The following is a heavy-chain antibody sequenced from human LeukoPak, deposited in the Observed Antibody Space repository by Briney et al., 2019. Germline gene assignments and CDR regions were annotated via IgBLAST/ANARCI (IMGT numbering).Heavy chain of an antibody. CDR3: AAGGLRYFSRFDP. CDR1: GYTFTSYY. CDR2: INPNAGTT. Sequence: VASVKVSCKASGYTFTSYYMHWVRQAPGQGLEWMGIINPNAGTTSYAQKFQGRVTVTRDTSTSTVYMELSSLRSEDTAVYYCAAGGLRYFSRFDPWGQGTLVTVSS. V-gene: IGHV1-46*01. J-gene: IGHJ5*02. D-gene: IGHD5-12*01.